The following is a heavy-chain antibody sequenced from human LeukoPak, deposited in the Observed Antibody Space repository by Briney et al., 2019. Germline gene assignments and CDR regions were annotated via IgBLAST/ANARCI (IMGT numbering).Heavy chain of an antibody. CDR1: GSISGYY. V-gene: IGHV4-4*09. J-gene: IGHJ3*02. Sequence: PSETLSLTCTVSGSISGYYWSWIRQPPGKGLEWIGYIYTSGSTNYNPSLESRVTISVDTSKNQFSLDLSSVTAADTAVCYCARQKCTSTSCLTKNAFDIWGQGTMVTASS. D-gene: IGHD2-2*01. CDR2: IYTSGST. CDR3: ARQKCTSTSCLTKNAFDI.